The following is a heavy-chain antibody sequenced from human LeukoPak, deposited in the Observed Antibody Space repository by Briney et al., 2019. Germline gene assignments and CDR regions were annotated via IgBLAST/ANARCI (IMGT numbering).Heavy chain of an antibody. CDR3: ARVRRRRVLTATYYFDY. CDR1: GYTFTSYD. D-gene: IGHD2-21*02. V-gene: IGHV1-8*01. J-gene: IGHJ4*02. CDR2: MNPNSGNT. Sequence: ASVKVTCKAFGYTFTSYDINWVRQATGQGLEWMGWMNPNSGNTGYAQKFQGRVTMTRNTSISTAYMELSSLRSEDTAVYYCARVRRRRVLTATYYFDYWGQGTLVTVSS.